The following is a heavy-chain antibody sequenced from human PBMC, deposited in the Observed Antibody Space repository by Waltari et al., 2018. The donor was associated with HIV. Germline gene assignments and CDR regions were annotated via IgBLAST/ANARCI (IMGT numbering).Heavy chain of an antibody. CDR2: MNPNSSNT. Sequence: QVQLVQSGAEVKKPGASVKVSCKASGYTFTSYDINWVRQATGQGLAWMGWMNPNSSNTGYAQKFQRRVTMTRNTSISTAYMALSSLRSEDTAVYYCARIGTMVQGVNAGYYFDYWGQGTLVTVSS. J-gene: IGHJ4*02. V-gene: IGHV1-8*01. CDR1: GYTFTSYD. CDR3: ARIGTMVQGVNAGYYFDY. D-gene: IGHD3-10*01.